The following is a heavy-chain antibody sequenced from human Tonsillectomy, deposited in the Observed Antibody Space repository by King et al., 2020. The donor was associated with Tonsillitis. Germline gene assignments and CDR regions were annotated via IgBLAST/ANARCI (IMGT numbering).Heavy chain of an antibody. CDR2: INPNNGDT. V-gene: IGHV1-2*02. D-gene: IGHD2-2*01. J-gene: IGHJ5*02. CDR3: ASDLSPTSSLPA. Sequence: QLVQSGTEVKKPGASVTVSCKASGYTFTGYYMHWVRQAPGQRLEWMGWINPNNGDTNNAQKFQGRVTMSRDTSINTAYMQLRSLRFDDTAIYYCASDLSPTSSLPAWGQGTLVTVSS. CDR1: GYTFTGYY.